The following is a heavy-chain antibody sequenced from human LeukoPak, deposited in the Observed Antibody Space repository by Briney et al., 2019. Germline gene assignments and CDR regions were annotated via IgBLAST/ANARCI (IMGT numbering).Heavy chain of an antibody. CDR1: GGSFSGYY. Sequence: SETLSLTCAVYGGSFSGYYWSWIRQPPGKGLEWIGEINHSGSTNYNPSLKSRVTISVDTSKNQFSLKLSSVTAADTAVYFCARGRGGGGSSNNWFDPWGQGTLVTVSS. D-gene: IGHD2-15*01. J-gene: IGHJ5*02. CDR3: ARGRGGGGSSNNWFDP. CDR2: INHSGST. V-gene: IGHV4-34*01.